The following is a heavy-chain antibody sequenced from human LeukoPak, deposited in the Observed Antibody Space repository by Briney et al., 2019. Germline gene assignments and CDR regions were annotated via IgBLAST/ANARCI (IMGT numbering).Heavy chain of an antibody. Sequence: PGGSLRLSCAASGFTFSSYTMHWVRQAPGKGLEWVSLILYDGSNKYYADSVKGRFAISGDNSKSTLFLQMDSLRPEDTAVYYCARRYCSSTSCSPLDYWGQGTLVTVSS. CDR2: ILYDGSNK. CDR3: ARRYCSSTSCSPLDY. CDR1: GFTFSSYT. J-gene: IGHJ4*02. V-gene: IGHV3-30*09. D-gene: IGHD2-2*01.